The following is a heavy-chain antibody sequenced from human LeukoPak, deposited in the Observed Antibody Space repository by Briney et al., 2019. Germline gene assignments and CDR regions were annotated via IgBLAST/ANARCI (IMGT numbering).Heavy chain of an antibody. V-gene: IGHV4-34*01. CDR2: INHSGST. Sequence: SETLSLTCTVSGGSISSYYWSWIRQPPGKGLEWIGEINHSGSTNYNPSLKSRVTISVDTSKNQFSLKLSSVTAADTAVYYCARTTVTAGRTNWFDPWGQGTLVIVSS. CDR3: ARTTVTAGRTNWFDP. J-gene: IGHJ5*02. D-gene: IGHD4-17*01. CDR1: GGSISSYY.